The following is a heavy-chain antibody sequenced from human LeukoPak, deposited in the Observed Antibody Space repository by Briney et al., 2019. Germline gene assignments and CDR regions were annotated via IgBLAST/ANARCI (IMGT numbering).Heavy chain of an antibody. CDR1: GYTFTSYG. CDR2: ISPYNGNT. J-gene: IGHJ4*02. Sequence: ASVKVSCKASGYTFTSYGISWVRQAPGHGLEWMGSISPYNGNTNYAERLQGRVIMTTDTSTRTAYMELRSLRSDDTAVFYCARDQYDYVWGSYRPYFDYWGQGTLVTVSS. CDR3: ARDQYDYVWGSYRPYFDY. V-gene: IGHV1-18*04. D-gene: IGHD3-16*02.